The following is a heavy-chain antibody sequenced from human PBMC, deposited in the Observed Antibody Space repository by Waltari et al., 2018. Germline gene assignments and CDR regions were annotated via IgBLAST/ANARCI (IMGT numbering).Heavy chain of an antibody. CDR1: GYTFTDYY. CDR2: VDPEDGET. Sequence: EVQLVQSGAEVKKPGATVKISCKASGYTFTDYYMHWVQQAPGKGLEWMGRVDPEDGETRYAEKFQGRVTITADTSTDTAYMELSSLRSEDTAVYYCAIGGVRDGYQINIFDYWGQGTLVTVSS. D-gene: IGHD3-16*01. V-gene: IGHV1-69-2*01. J-gene: IGHJ4*02. CDR3: AIGGVRDGYQINIFDY.